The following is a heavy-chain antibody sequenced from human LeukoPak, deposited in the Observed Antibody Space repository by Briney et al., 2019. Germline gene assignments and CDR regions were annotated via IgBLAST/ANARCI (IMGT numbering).Heavy chain of an antibody. J-gene: IGHJ4*02. D-gene: IGHD5-12*01. CDR2: INPNSGGT. V-gene: IGHV1-2*02. Sequence: GASVKVSCKASGYTFTGYYIHWVRQAPGQGLEWMGWINPNSGGTNYAQKFQGRVTMTRDTSISTAYMELSRLRSDDTAVFYCARDIVPTLGVRRGLVFWGQGTLVTVSS. CDR1: GYTFTGYY. CDR3: ARDIVPTLGVRRGLVF.